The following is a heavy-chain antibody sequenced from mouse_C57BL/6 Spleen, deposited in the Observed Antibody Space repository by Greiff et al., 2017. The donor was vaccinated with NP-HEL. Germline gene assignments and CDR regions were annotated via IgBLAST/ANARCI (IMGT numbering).Heavy chain of an antibody. D-gene: IGHD1-1*01. CDR1: GYAFSSYW. CDR3: ARYDTTPLDY. J-gene: IGHJ2*01. Sequence: VKLMESGAELVKPGASVKISCKASGYAFSSYWMNWVKQRPGKGLEWIGQIYPGDGDTNYNGKFKGKATLTADKSSSTAYMQLSSLTSEDSAVYFCARYDTTPLDYWGQGTTLTVSS. V-gene: IGHV1-80*01. CDR2: IYPGDGDT.